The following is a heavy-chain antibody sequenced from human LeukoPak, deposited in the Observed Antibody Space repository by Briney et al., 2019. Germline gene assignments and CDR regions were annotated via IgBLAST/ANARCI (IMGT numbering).Heavy chain of an antibody. CDR2: IYYSGST. D-gene: IGHD3-16*02. Sequence: SETLSLTCSVSGGSIRSYYWSWIRQPPGKGPEWIGYIYYSGSTNYNPSLRSRVTISIDTSKNQFSLKLSSVTAADTAVYYCARYVWGSYPTFEDYWGQGALVTVSS. CDR1: GGSIRSYY. V-gene: IGHV4-59*01. CDR3: ARYVWGSYPTFEDY. J-gene: IGHJ4*02.